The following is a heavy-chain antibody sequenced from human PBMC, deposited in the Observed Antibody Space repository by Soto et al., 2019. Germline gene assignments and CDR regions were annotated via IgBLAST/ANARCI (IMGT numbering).Heavy chain of an antibody. CDR2: IYYSGST. V-gene: IGHV4-59*01. CDR3: ARSRGLGTSSTYGSGSHWFDP. J-gene: IGHJ5*02. CDR1: GGSISSYY. Sequence: SETLSLTCTVSGGSISSYYWSWIRQPPGKGLEWIGYIYYSGSTNYNPSLKSRVTISVDTSKNQFSLKLSSVTAADTAVYYCARSRGLGTSSTYGSGSHWFDPWGQGTLVTVSS. D-gene: IGHD3-10*01.